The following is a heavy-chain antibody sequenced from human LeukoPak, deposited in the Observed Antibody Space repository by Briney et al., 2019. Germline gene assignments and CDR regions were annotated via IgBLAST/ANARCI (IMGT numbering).Heavy chain of an antibody. CDR3: AIIPSYYYDSSGQPGY. Sequence: GGSLRLSCVASGFTFSIHAMSWVRQAPGKGLEWVSTIGGVAVSTDYADSVKGRFTASRDNSKNTLYLQMNSLGAEDTAVYYCAIIPSYYYDSSGQPGYWGQGTLVTVSS. V-gene: IGHV3-23*01. D-gene: IGHD3-22*01. CDR2: IGGVAVST. CDR1: GFTFSIHA. J-gene: IGHJ4*02.